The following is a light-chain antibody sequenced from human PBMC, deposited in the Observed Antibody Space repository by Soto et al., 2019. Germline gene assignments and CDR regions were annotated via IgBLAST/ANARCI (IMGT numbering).Light chain of an antibody. CDR2: DVT. V-gene: IGLV2-14*03. J-gene: IGLJ1*01. CDR1: SSDVGGFNY. Sequence: QSALTQPDSVSGSPGQAVTISCTGTSSDVGGFNYVSWYQQHPGKAPKLMIYDVTNRPSGVSYRFSGSKSGNTASLTISGLQAEDEADYCCNSYTSSSPYVFGTGTKLTVL. CDR3: NSYTSSSPYV.